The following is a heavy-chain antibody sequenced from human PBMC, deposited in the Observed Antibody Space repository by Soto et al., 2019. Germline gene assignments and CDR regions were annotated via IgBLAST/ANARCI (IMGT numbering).Heavy chain of an antibody. D-gene: IGHD6-13*01. CDR2: IYSGGST. J-gene: IGHJ4*02. CDR1: GFTVSSNY. Sequence: GGSLRLSCAASGFTVSSNYMSWVRQAPGKGLEWVSVIYSGGSTYYADSVKGRFTISRHNSKNTLYLQMNSLRAEDTAVYYCARALAAAGPGTFDYWGQGTLVTVSS. CDR3: ARALAAAGPGTFDY. V-gene: IGHV3-53*04.